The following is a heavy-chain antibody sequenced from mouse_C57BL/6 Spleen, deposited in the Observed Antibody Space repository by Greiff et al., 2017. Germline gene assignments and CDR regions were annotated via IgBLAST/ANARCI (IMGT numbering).Heavy chain of an antibody. CDR3: ARSGSSPYYAMDY. J-gene: IGHJ4*01. CDR2: IDPSDSET. D-gene: IGHD1-1*01. CDR1: GYTFTSYW. Sequence: QVQLQQPGAELVMPGSSVKLSCKASGYTFTSYWMHWVKQRPRQGLEWIGNIDPSDSETHYNQKFKDKATLTVDKSSSTAYMQLSSLTSEDSAVYYCARSGSSPYYAMDYWGQGTSVTVSS. V-gene: IGHV1-52*01.